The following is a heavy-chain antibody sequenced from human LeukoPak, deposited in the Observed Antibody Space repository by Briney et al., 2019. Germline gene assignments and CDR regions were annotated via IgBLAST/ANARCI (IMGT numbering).Heavy chain of an antibody. J-gene: IGHJ4*02. CDR1: GFTFSNNA. Sequence: AGGSLRLSCAASGFTFSNNAMTWVRQAPGEGLEWVSTITGSDDSTYYADSVKGRFTISRDYSKNTVFLQLNNLRAEDTAMYYCAKGPQLYSGYYPNCWGQGTLVTVSS. D-gene: IGHD3-22*01. V-gene: IGHV3-23*01. CDR2: ITGSDDST. CDR3: AKGPQLYSGYYPNC.